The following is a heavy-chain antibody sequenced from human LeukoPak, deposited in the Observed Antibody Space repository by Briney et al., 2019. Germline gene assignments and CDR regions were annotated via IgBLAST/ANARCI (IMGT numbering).Heavy chain of an antibody. CDR3: AKSTSGSYGYFDC. D-gene: IGHD1-26*01. CDR1: GFTFSSYA. V-gene: IGHV3-23*01. J-gene: IGHJ4*02. Sequence: QTGGSLRLSCAASGFTFSSYAMSWVCQAPGKGLEWVSAISGSGGSTYYADSVKGRFTISRDNSKNTLYLQMNSLRAEDTAVYYCAKSTSGSYGYFDCRGQGTLVTVSS. CDR2: ISGSGGST.